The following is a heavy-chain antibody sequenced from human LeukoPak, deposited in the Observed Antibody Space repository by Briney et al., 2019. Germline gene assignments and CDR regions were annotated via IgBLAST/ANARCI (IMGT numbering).Heavy chain of an antibody. D-gene: IGHD3-10*01. V-gene: IGHV3-23*01. CDR3: ASPGILLWFGETNYYFDY. CDR1: GFTLSTNA. J-gene: IGHJ4*02. Sequence: PGGSLRLSCLTSGFTLSTNAMSWVRQAPGKGLEWISGISGSGASTYYADSVKGRFTISRDNSKNTLYLQMNSLRAEDTAVYYCASPGILLWFGETNYYFDYWGQGTLVTVSS. CDR2: ISGSGAST.